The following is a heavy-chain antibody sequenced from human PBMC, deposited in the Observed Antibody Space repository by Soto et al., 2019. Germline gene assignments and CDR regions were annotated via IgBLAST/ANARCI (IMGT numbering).Heavy chain of an antibody. CDR3: ARGDDSGSWYYYYMEV. J-gene: IGHJ6*03. D-gene: IGHD3-10*01. V-gene: IGHV4-4*02. CDR1: NGPVTSPTNW. CDR2: IYHSGST. Sequence: QVQLQESGPGLVEPSGTLSLTCAVSNGPVTSPTNWWSWVRQPPGKGLEWIGDIYHSGSTNYNPSRKSRVTISVDKSNNQFSLRLNSVTAADTAVYYCARGDDSGSWYYYYMEVWGKGTTVTVSS.